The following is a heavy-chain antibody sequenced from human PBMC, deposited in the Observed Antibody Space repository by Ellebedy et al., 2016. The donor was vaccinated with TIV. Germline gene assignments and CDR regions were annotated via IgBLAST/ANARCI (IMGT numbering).Heavy chain of an antibody. CDR2: IIPILGIA. J-gene: IGHJ6*02. Sequence: AASVKVSCKSSGYNFTKYAMHWVRQAPGQRLEWMGRIIPILGIANYAQKFQGRVTITADKSTSTAYMELSSLRSEDTAVYYCAFSVRGLSGYYYGMDVWGQGTTVTVSS. V-gene: IGHV1-69*04. CDR3: AFSVRGLSGYYYGMDV. D-gene: IGHD3-16*02. CDR1: GYNFTKYA.